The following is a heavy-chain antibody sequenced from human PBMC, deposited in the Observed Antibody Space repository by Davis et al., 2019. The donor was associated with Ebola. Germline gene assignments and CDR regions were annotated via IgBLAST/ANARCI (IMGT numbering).Heavy chain of an antibody. Sequence: PGGSLRLSCAASGFTFSSYWMSWVRQAPGKGLEWVANIKQDGSEKYYVDSVKGRFTISRDNAKNSLYLQMNSLRAEDTAVYYCARHTSTSCYEAIVYWGQGTLVTVSS. J-gene: IGHJ4*02. CDR2: IKQDGSEK. CDR3: ARHTSTSCYEAIVY. CDR1: GFTFSSYW. V-gene: IGHV3-7*03. D-gene: IGHD2-2*01.